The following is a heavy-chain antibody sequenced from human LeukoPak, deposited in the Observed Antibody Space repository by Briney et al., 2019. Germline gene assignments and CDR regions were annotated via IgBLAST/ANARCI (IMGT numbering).Heavy chain of an antibody. V-gene: IGHV1-46*01. J-gene: IGHJ4*02. Sequence: ASVKVSCTAFGYTFTTYYIHWVRQAPGQGLEWMGIINPSVGTTKCPDKFQGRVTMTRDTSTSTVYMELSGLGSDDTATYYCTRAQSYCTSSSCSADYWGQGTLVTVSS. CDR3: TRAQSYCTSSSCSADY. CDR1: GYTFTTYY. D-gene: IGHD2-15*01. CDR2: INPSVGTT.